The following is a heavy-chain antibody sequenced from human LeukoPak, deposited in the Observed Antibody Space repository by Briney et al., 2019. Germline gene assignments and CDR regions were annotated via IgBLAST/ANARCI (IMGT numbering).Heavy chain of an antibody. CDR2: IYYSGST. V-gene: IGHV4-39*01. CDR3: ARHSYYFDY. Sequence: SETLSLTCTVSGGSISSSSYYWGWIRRPPGKGLEWIGSIYYSGSTYYNPSLKSRVTISVDTSKNQFSLKLSSVTAADTAVYYCARHSYYFDYWGQGTLVTVSS. CDR1: GGSISSSSYY. J-gene: IGHJ4*02.